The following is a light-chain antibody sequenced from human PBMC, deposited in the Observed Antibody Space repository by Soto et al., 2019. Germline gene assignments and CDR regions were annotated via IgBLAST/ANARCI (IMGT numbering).Light chain of an antibody. CDR3: KSYDSSLSGSV. Sequence: QSGLTQPPSVSGAPGQRVTISCTGSSSNIGPGYDVHWYQHLPGTAPKLLIYSNTNRPSGVPDRFSGSRSGTSASLAITGLQAEHEADYYCKSYDSSLSGSVFGTGTKVTVL. CDR2: SNT. J-gene: IGLJ1*01. CDR1: SSNIGPGYD. V-gene: IGLV1-40*01.